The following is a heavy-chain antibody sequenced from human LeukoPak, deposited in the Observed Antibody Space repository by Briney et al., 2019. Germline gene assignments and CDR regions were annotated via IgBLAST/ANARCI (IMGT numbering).Heavy chain of an antibody. V-gene: IGHV4-39*07. CDR3: ASFYCSGGSCYQYYYFYYMDV. Sequence: SETLSLTCTVSGGSISSSSYYWGWIRQPPGKGLEWIGSIYYSGSTYYNPSLKSRVTISVDTSKNQFSLKLSSVTAADTAVYYCASFYCSGGSCYQYYYFYYMDVWGKGTTVTISS. CDR1: GGSISSSSYY. J-gene: IGHJ6*03. D-gene: IGHD2-15*01. CDR2: IYYSGST.